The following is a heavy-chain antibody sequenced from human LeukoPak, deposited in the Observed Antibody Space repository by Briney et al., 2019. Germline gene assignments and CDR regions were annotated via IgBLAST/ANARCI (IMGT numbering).Heavy chain of an antibody. CDR1: GYSFTGYY. CDR3: AREYTLRDYGSGSYYNVYFDY. CDR2: INPNSGGT. V-gene: IGHV1-2*02. J-gene: IGHJ4*02. Sequence: GASVKVSCKASGYSFTGYYMHWVRQAPGQGLEWMGWINPNSGGTNYAQKFQGRVTMTRDTSISTAYMELSRLRSDDTAVYYCAREYTLRDYGSGSYYNVYFDYWGQGTLVTVSS. D-gene: IGHD3-10*01.